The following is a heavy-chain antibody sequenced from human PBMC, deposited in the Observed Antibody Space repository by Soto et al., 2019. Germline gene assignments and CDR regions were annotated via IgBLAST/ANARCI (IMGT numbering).Heavy chain of an antibody. CDR3: ARDLLHYDFWSGYSAYFYYGMDV. J-gene: IGHJ6*02. CDR1: GFTFSSYE. D-gene: IGHD3-3*01. Sequence: QTGGSLRLSCAASGFTFSSYEMNWVRQAPGQGLEWVSYISDSGGTVYYADSVKGRFTVSRDNAQNSVYLQMSSLRTEDTAVYYCARDLLHYDFWSGYSAYFYYGMDVWGPGTTVTVSS. V-gene: IGHV3-48*03. CDR2: ISDSGGTV.